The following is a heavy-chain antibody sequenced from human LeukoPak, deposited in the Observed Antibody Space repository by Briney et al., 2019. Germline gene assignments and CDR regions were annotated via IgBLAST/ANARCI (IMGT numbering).Heavy chain of an antibody. CDR3: ARTHGAVAVQYYFDY. Sequence: SETLSLTCTVSGGSLSSYYWSWIRQHPGKGLEWIGHIYYSGITNYNPALNRRVTISVDTSKIQFSLKLSSVTAADAAVYYCARTHGAVAVQYYFDYWGQGTLVTVSS. V-gene: IGHV4-59*01. CDR2: IYYSGIT. D-gene: IGHD6-19*01. CDR1: GGSLSSYY. J-gene: IGHJ4*02.